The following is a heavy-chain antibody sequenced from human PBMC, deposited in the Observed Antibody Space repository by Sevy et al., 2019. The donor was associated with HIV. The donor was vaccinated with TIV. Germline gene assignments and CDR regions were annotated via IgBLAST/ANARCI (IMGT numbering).Heavy chain of an antibody. J-gene: IGHJ3*02. D-gene: IGHD3-22*01. CDR1: GYTFTGYY. CDR2: INPNSGGT. CDR3: ARDRRATSYYYDSSGGPDAFDI. V-gene: IGHV1-2*04. Sequence: ASVKVSCKASGYTFTGYYMHWVRQAPGQGLEWMGWINPNSGGTNYAQKFQGWVTMTRDTSISTAYMELSRLRSDDTAVYYWARDRRATSYYYDSSGGPDAFDIWGQGTMVTVSS.